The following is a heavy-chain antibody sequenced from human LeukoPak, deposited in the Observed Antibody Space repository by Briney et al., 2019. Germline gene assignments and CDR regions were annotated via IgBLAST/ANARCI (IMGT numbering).Heavy chain of an antibody. J-gene: IGHJ5*02. V-gene: IGHV1-2*02. CDR3: KNYPESSASLFCFDP. CDR2: ITPDSGGA. Sequence: SVKVSCKASGYTFAGYYMHWVRQAPGQGLEWVGFITPDSGGANYAQTVQGRFTMTRDTSISTAYMEMSRLRSDDTAVYYCKNYPESSASLFCFDPWGQGTLVTVSS. D-gene: IGHD1-7*01. CDR1: GYTFAGYY.